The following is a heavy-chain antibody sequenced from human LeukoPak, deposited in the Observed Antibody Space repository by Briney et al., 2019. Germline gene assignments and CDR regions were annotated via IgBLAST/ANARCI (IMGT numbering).Heavy chain of an antibody. V-gene: IGHV4-34*01. CDR1: GGSISGYY. D-gene: IGHD3-22*01. J-gene: IGHJ4*02. CDR3: ARGLRYYDSSGYYGLFDY. Sequence: SETLSLTCTVSGGSISGYYWSWIRQPPGKGLEWIGEINHSGSTNYNPSLKSRVTISVDTSKNQFSLKLSSVTAADTAVYYCARGLRYYDSSGYYGLFDYWGQGTLVTVSS. CDR2: INHSGST.